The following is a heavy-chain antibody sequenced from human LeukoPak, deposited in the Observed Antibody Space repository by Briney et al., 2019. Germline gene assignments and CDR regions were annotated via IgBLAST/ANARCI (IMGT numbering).Heavy chain of an antibody. Sequence: PSETLSLTCTVSGGSISSYYWSWIRQPPGKGLEWIGYIYYSGSTNYNPSLKSRLTISVDTSKNQFSLKLSSVTAADTAVYYCARERYYYGSGSYTYYYYGMDVWGQGTTVTVSS. CDR2: IYYSGST. V-gene: IGHV4-59*01. J-gene: IGHJ6*02. CDR1: GGSISSYY. CDR3: ARERYYYGSGSYTYYYYGMDV. D-gene: IGHD3-10*01.